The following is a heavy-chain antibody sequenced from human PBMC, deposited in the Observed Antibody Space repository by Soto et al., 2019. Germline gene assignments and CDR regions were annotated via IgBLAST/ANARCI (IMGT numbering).Heavy chain of an antibody. CDR2: ISPYTGNT. CDR3: VMVDNYVTPTPQDV. V-gene: IGHV1-18*01. CDR1: GYIFVNYG. D-gene: IGHD3-16*01. Sequence: QVQLVQSGDEVKRPGASVKVSCKASGYIFVNYGIAWVRQAPGQGLEWMGWISPYTGNTHSATQVQGRLTMXTXTAXSTAYMDLGSLTSDDTAVYYCVMVDNYVTPTPQDVWGQGTTVTVSS. J-gene: IGHJ6*02.